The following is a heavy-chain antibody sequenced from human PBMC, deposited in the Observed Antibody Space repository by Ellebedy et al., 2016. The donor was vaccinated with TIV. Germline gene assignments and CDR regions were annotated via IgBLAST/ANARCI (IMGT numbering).Heavy chain of an antibody. CDR3: AKGGGFGEVVIYYLDS. V-gene: IGHV3-23*01. CDR2: ISGSGGSA. Sequence: GESLKISCAASGFSFSDYAMSWVRQAPGKGLGWVSGISGSGGSAFYAESGRGRFTASRDNTKNSLFLQMNSLRVEDTAVYCCAKGGGFGEVVIYYLDSWGQGTPVTVSS. D-gene: IGHD3-10*01. J-gene: IGHJ4*02. CDR1: GFSFSDYA.